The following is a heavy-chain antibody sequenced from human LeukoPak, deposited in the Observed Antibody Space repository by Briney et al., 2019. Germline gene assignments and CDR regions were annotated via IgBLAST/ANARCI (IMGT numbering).Heavy chain of an antibody. J-gene: IGHJ5*02. Sequence: SETLSLTCAVSGGSISSSNWWSWVRQPPGKGLEWIGENIHGWSTNNNPRLKSRVTISVDKSKNQFTLKLNSVTAADTAVYYCARGGNKWEQDNWFDPWGQGTMVTVSS. CDR1: GGSISSSNW. D-gene: IGHD1-26*01. V-gene: IGHV4-4*02. CDR3: ARGGNKWEQDNWFDP. CDR2: NIHGWST.